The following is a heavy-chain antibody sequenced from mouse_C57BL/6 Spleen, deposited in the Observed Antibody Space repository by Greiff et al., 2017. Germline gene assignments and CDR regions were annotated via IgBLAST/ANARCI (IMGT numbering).Heavy chain of an antibody. CDR2: IDPSDSET. Sequence: QVQLKQPGAELVRPGSSVKLSCKASGYTFTSYWMHWVKQRPIQGLEWIGNIDPSDSETHYNQKFKDKATLTVDKSSSTAYMQLSSLTSEDSAVYYCARRDADYDAFAYWGQGTLVTVSA. CDR1: GYTFTSYW. J-gene: IGHJ3*01. CDR3: ARRDADYDAFAY. V-gene: IGHV1-52*01. D-gene: IGHD2-4*01.